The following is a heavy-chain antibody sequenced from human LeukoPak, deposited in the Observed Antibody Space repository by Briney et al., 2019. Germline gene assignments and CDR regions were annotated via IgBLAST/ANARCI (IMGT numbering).Heavy chain of an antibody. D-gene: IGHD3-22*01. CDR1: GFTFSSYS. V-gene: IGHV3-21*01. CDR3: ARDLDDTRGLAFDT. J-gene: IGHJ5*02. Sequence: GGSLRLSCAASGFTFSSYSMNWVRQAPGKGLEWVSSINSDSSLMFYAESVKGRFTISRDNAKNSLYLQMSSLRAEDTAVYYCARDLDDTRGLAFDTWGQGTLVTVSS. CDR2: INSDSSLM.